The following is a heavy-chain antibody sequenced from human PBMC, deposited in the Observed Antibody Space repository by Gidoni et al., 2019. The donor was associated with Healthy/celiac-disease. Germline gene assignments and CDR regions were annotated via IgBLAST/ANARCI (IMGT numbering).Heavy chain of an antibody. CDR1: GFTFSTYS. D-gene: IGHD1-26*01. J-gene: IGHJ4*02. Sequence: EVQLVESGGGLVKPGGSLRLSCAAFGFTFSTYSMNWVRQAPGKGLEWVSSISSSSNYIYYADSVKGRFTISRDNAKNSLYLQMNSLRAEDTAVYYCAREVGANDYWGQGTLVTVSS. CDR3: AREVGANDY. V-gene: IGHV3-21*01. CDR2: ISSSSNYI.